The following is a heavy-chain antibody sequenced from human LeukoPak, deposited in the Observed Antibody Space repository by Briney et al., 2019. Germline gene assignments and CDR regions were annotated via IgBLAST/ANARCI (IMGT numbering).Heavy chain of an antibody. V-gene: IGHV4-30-2*01. J-gene: IGHJ2*01. D-gene: IGHD6-6*01. CDR3: AKEGSSL. CDR1: GGSISSGGYY. Sequence: SQTLSLTCTVSGGSISSGGYYWSWIRQPPGKGLEWIGYIYHSGSTYYNPSLESRLTMSLDTSRNQFSLRLTSVTAADTAVYYCAKEGSSLWGRGTLVVVSS. CDR2: IYHSGST.